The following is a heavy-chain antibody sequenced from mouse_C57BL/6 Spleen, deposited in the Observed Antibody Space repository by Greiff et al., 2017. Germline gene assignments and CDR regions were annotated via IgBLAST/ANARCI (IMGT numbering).Heavy chain of an antibody. V-gene: IGHV1-69*01. CDR1: GYTFTSYW. D-gene: IGHD1-1*01. Sequence: QVQLKQPGAELVMPGASVKLSCKASGYTFTSYWMHWVKQRPGQGLEWIGEIDPSDSYTNYNPKFKGKSTLTVDKSSSTAYMQLSSLTSEDSAVYYCARYDGSSDWYFDVWGTGTTVTVSS. CDR3: ARYDGSSDWYFDV. J-gene: IGHJ1*03. CDR2: IDPSDSYT.